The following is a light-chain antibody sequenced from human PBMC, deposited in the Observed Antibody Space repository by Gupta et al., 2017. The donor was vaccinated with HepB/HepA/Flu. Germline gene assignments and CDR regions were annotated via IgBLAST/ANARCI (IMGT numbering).Light chain of an antibody. CDR2: GNS. CDR1: SSNIGAGYD. V-gene: IGLV1-40*01. Sequence: SVLTQPPSVYGAPGQRVTISCTGSSSNIGAGYDVHWYQHLPGTAPKLLIYGNSNRPSGVPDRFSGAKSGTSASLAITGLQAEDEADYYCQSYDSSLSGSVVFGGGTKLTVL. CDR3: QSYDSSLSGSVV. J-gene: IGLJ2*01.